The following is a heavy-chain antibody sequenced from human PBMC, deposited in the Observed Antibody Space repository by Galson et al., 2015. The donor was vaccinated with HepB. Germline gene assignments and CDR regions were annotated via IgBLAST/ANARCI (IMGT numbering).Heavy chain of an antibody. Sequence: SVKVSCKASGYTFTGYYMHWVRQAPGQGLEWMGWINPNSGGTNYAQKFQGRVTMTRDTSISTAYMELSRLRSDDTAVYYCARGSGYSNYEPRYYFDYWGQGTLVTVSS. CDR2: INPNSGGT. CDR3: ARGSGYSNYEPRYYFDY. D-gene: IGHD4-11*01. CDR1: GYTFTGYY. J-gene: IGHJ4*02. V-gene: IGHV1-2*02.